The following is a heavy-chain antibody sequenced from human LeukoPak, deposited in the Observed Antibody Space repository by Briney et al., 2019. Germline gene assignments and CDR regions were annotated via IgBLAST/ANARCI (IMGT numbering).Heavy chain of an antibody. Sequence: NSSETLSLTCTVSGGSISSYYWSWIRQPAGKGLEWIGRIYTSGSTNYNPSLKSRVTMSVDKSKNQFSLKLSSVTAADTAVYYCARDLRWYSSSWYDKKNWFDPWGQGTLVTVSS. CDR2: IYTSGST. J-gene: IGHJ5*02. V-gene: IGHV4-4*07. CDR3: ARDLRWYSSSWYDKKNWFDP. CDR1: GGSISSYY. D-gene: IGHD6-13*01.